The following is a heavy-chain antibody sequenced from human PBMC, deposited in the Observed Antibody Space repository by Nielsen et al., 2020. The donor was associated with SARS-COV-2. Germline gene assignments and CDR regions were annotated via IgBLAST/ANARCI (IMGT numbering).Heavy chain of an antibody. V-gene: IGHV1-18*01. J-gene: IGHJ4*02. Sequence: ASVKVSCKASGYTFTNYGISWVRQAPGQGLEWMGWISAYNGNRNYVQKFQGRVTMTRDTSTSTVYMELSSLRSEDTAVYYCARNIAAAIDYWGQGTLVTVSS. CDR2: ISAYNGNR. CDR1: GYTFTNYG. CDR3: ARNIAAAIDY. D-gene: IGHD6-13*01.